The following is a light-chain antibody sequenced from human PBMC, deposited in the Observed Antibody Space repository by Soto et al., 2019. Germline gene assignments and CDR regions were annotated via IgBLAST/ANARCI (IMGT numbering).Light chain of an antibody. CDR2: DAS. CDR3: QHRDSWPLT. CDR1: QSLSTY. V-gene: IGKV3-11*01. Sequence: EIVWTRAPATLSLSPGERDTLSCRASQSLSTYLAWYQQKPGQAPRLLIYDASNRATGIPARFSGSGSGTDFTLTISSLEPEDFAVYYCQHRDSWPLTFAGGTNADIK. J-gene: IGKJ4*01.